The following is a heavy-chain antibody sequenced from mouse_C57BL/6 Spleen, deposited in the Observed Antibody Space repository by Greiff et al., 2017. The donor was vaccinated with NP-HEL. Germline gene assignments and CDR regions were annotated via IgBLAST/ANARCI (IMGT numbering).Heavy chain of an antibody. D-gene: IGHD1-1*01. Sequence: VKLVESGAELVKPGASVKLSCKASGYTFTEYTIHWVKQRSGQGLEWIGWFYPGSGSIKYNEKFKDKATLTADKSSSTVYMELSRLTSEDSAVYFCARHDEHRVYSHGAMDYWGQGTSVTVSS. V-gene: IGHV1-62-2*01. CDR1: GYTFTEYT. CDR2: FYPGSGSI. CDR3: ARHDEHRVYSHGAMDY. J-gene: IGHJ4*01.